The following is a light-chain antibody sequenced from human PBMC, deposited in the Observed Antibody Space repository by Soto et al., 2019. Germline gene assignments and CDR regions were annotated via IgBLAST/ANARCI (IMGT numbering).Light chain of an antibody. Sequence: EIVMTQSPATLSVPPGERATLSCRPSQSVSSNLAWYQQKPGQAPRLLIYGASTRATGIPARFSGSGSGTEFTLSISSLQSEDFAVYYCQQYNNWPQTFGQGTKV. V-gene: IGKV3-15*01. CDR3: QQYNNWPQT. CDR2: GAS. CDR1: QSVSSN. J-gene: IGKJ1*01.